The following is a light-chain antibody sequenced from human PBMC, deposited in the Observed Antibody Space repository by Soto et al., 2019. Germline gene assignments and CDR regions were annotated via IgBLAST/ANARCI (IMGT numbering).Light chain of an antibody. CDR3: QQYVSSVT. CDR1: QSVDSSF. J-gene: IGKJ1*01. V-gene: IGKV3-20*01. Sequence: EIVLTQSPGSLSLSPGERATLSCRASQSVDSSFFAWYQQKPGQAPRLLIYGASNRATGIPDRFSGRGSGTHFTLTITGLEPEDFAVYYCQQYVSSVTFGQGTKVQIK. CDR2: GAS.